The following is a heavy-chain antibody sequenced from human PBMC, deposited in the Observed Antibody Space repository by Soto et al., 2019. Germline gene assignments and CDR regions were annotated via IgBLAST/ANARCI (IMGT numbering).Heavy chain of an antibody. Sequence: QLQLQESGSGLVKPSQTLSLTCAVSGGSISSGGYSWSWFRQPPGKGLEWIGYIYHNRNTYYNPSLKSRVTISVDRSKNPFSLKLSSATAADTAMYYCARVPSPWGQGTLVTVSS. V-gene: IGHV4-30-2*01. CDR2: IYHNRNT. CDR1: GGSISSGGYS. CDR3: ARVPSP. J-gene: IGHJ5*02.